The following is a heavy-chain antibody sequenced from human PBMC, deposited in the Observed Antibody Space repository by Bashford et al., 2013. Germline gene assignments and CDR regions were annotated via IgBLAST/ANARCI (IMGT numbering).Heavy chain of an antibody. CDR1: GYTFTSHY. D-gene: IGHD6-13*01. Sequence: PSVKVSCKASGYTFTSHYIHWVRQAPGQGLEWMGIMNPSDGATDYARKFLGRVTITADTSTSTVYMELISLKSEDTAVYYCARAEQQLVRNTEYFQRWGQGTLVTVSS. CDR2: MNPSDGAT. V-gene: IGHV1-46*01. CDR3: ARAEQQLVRNTEYFQR. J-gene: IGHJ1*01.